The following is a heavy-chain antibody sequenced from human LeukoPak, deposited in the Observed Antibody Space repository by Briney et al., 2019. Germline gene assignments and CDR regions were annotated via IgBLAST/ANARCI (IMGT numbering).Heavy chain of an antibody. J-gene: IGHJ6*03. CDR1: GGTFSSYA. CDR2: IIPIFGTA. V-gene: IGHV1-69*05. CDR3: ARDQRIVGATIRRYYYMDV. Sequence: GASVKVSCKASGGTFSSYAISWVRQAPGQGLEWTGGIIPIFGTANYAQKFQGRVTITTDESTSTAYMELSSLRSEDTAVYYCARDQRIVGATIRRYYYMDVWGKGTTVTVSS. D-gene: IGHD1-26*01.